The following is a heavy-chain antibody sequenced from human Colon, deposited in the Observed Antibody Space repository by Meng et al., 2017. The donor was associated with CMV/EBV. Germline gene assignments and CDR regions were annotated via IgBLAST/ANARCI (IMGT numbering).Heavy chain of an antibody. CDR3: ARDSNRLWFDP. V-gene: IGHV4-39*07. Sequence: SVAGGSSTGTAYYWGWIRQPPAKGLEWIGSLDDSGTTFYNPSLKSRVSMSVDTSKNQFSLRLTSLTAADTAVYYCARDSNRLWFDPWGQGTLVTVSS. D-gene: IGHD1-14*01. CDR1: GGSSTGTAYY. J-gene: IGHJ5*02. CDR2: LDDSGTT.